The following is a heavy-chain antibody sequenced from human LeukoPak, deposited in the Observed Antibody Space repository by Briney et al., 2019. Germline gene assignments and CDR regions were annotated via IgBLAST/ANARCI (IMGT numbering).Heavy chain of an antibody. CDR1: GFTFDDYA. CDR3: AKDDSGSYPGTHFDY. V-gene: IGHV3-9*01. J-gene: IGHJ4*02. D-gene: IGHD1-26*01. Sequence: PGGSLRLSCAASGFTFDDYAMHWVRQAPGKGLEWVSGISWNSGSIGYADSVKGRFTISGDNAKNSLYLQMNSLRAEDTALYYCAKDDSGSYPGTHFDYWGQGTLVTVSS. CDR2: ISWNSGSI.